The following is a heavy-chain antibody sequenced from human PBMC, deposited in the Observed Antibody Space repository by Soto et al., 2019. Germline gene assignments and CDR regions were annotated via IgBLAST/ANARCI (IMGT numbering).Heavy chain of an antibody. J-gene: IGHJ4*02. V-gene: IGHV1-46*01. CDR2: INPSGGST. CDR3: ARDGYDSSGYYYHYFDY. CDR1: RYTVTSYC. D-gene: IGHD3-22*01. Sequence: XSVKVSCKASRYTVTSYCIRWVRQAPAQGVEWMGIINPSGGSTSYAQKFQGRVTMTRDTSTSTVYMELSSLRSEDTAVYYCARDGYDSSGYYYHYFDYWGQGTLVTVSS.